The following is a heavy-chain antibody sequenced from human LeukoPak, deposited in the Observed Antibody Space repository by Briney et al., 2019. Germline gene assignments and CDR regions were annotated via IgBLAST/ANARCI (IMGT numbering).Heavy chain of an antibody. Sequence: SETLSLTCAVYGGSFSGYYWSWIRQPPGKGLEWIGEINHSGSTNYNPSLKSRVTMSVDTSKNQFSLRLSSVTAADTAVYYCARDQYYYDSSGYYGFDYWGQGTLVTVSS. D-gene: IGHD3-22*01. CDR1: GGSFSGYY. J-gene: IGHJ4*02. CDR2: INHSGST. V-gene: IGHV4-34*01. CDR3: ARDQYYYDSSGYYGFDY.